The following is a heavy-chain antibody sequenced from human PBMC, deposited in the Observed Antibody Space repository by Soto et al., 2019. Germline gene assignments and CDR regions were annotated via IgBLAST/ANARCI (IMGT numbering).Heavy chain of an antibody. CDR2: VSYDGRDK. J-gene: IGHJ4*02. D-gene: IGHD5-18*01. CDR3: ANERRGYSYGEK. V-gene: IGHV3-30*18. Sequence: QVQLVEAGGGVVQPGRSLRLSCAASGFILSNYGIHWVRQAPGNGLEWVAVVSYDGRDKHYADSVNGRFTISRDNSKKFMDLPMSNLRPEDTVVYSCANERRGYSYGEKWGQGTLGAVSS. CDR1: GFILSNYG.